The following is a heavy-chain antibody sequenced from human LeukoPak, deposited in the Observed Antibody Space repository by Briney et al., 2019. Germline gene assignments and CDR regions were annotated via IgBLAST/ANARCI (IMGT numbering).Heavy chain of an antibody. CDR2: ITHSGST. CDR3: ARLRRSRLAEFDY. Sequence: SETLSLTCTVSGYSISSGYYWGWIRQPPGKGLKWIGSITHSGSTYYNPSLKSRVTISVDTSKNQFSLKLSSLTAADTAVYYCARLRRSRLAEFDYWGQGTLVTVSS. D-gene: IGHD3-3*02. V-gene: IGHV4-38-2*02. J-gene: IGHJ4*02. CDR1: GYSISSGYY.